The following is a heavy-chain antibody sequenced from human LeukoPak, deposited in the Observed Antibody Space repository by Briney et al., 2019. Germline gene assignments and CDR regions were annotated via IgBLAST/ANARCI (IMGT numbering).Heavy chain of an antibody. Sequence: PGGSLRLSCEASGFTFNSYGMSWVRQASGKGLEWVSGISVSGGNTFYADSVKGRFTISRDNSKNTLYLQMNSLRAEETAVYYCAKRRTNYDILTGDFDYWGQGTLVTVSS. V-gene: IGHV3-23*01. CDR3: AKRRTNYDILTGDFDY. J-gene: IGHJ4*02. D-gene: IGHD3-9*01. CDR2: ISVSGGNT. CDR1: GFTFNSYG.